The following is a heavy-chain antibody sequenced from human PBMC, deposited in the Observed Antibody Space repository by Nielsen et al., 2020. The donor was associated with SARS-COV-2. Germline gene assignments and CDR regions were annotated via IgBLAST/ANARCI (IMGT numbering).Heavy chain of an antibody. Sequence: WVRQAPGQGLEWMGWINTDSEHPTYAQGFTGRFVLSLDTSVSTTYLQISSLKPEDTAVYYCARGVGYCSSTSCYFYYGMDVWGQGTTVTVSS. CDR2: INTDSEHP. V-gene: IGHV7-4-1*02. J-gene: IGHJ6*02. CDR3: ARGVGYCSSTSCYFYYGMDV. D-gene: IGHD2-2*01.